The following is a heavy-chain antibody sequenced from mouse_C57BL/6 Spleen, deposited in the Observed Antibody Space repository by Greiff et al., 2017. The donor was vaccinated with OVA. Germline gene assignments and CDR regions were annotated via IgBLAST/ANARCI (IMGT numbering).Heavy chain of an antibody. Sequence: VQLQQSGAELVKPGASVKMSCKASGYTFTSYWITWVKQRPGQGLEWIGDIYPGSGSTNYNEKFKSKATLTVDTSSSTAYMQLSSLTSEDSAVYYCARENYGSSSYWYFDVWGTGTTVTVSS. CDR3: ARENYGSSSYWYFDV. V-gene: IGHV1-55*01. J-gene: IGHJ1*03. CDR2: IYPGSGST. D-gene: IGHD1-1*01. CDR1: GYTFTSYW.